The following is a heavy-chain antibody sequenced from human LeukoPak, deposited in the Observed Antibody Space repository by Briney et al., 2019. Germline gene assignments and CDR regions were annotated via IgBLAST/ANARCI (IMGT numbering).Heavy chain of an antibody. Sequence: GGSLRLSCAASGFTFSSYAMSWVRQAPGKGLEWVSAISGSGGTTYYADSVKGRFTISRDNSKNTLYLQMNSLRAEDTAVYYCAKDGYDHYYYYMDVWGRGTAVTVSS. CDR3: AKDGYDHYYYYMDV. CDR2: ISGSGGTT. CDR1: GFTFSSYA. J-gene: IGHJ6*03. D-gene: IGHD5-12*01. V-gene: IGHV3-23*01.